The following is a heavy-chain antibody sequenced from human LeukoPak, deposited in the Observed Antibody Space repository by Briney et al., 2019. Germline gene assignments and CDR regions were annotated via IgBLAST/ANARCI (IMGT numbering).Heavy chain of an antibody. J-gene: IGHJ4*02. CDR2: ISRSGGDT. Sequence: GGSLRLSCAASGFTFSNYAMSWVRQAPGKGLEWVSGISRSGGDTYYADSMEGRFTISRDNSKNTLYLQLNSLRADDTAVYYCAKDMSGYYGSGGYFGYWGQGTLVTVSS. V-gene: IGHV3-23*01. D-gene: IGHD3-10*01. CDR1: GFTFSNYA. CDR3: AKDMSGYYGSGGYFGY.